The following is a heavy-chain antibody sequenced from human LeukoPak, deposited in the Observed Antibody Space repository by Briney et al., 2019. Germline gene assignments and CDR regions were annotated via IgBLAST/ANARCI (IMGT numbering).Heavy chain of an antibody. CDR1: GFTFSSYA. V-gene: IGHV3-30*04. J-gene: IGHJ4*02. Sequence: GGSLRLSCAASGFTFSSYAMHWVRQAPGKGLEWVAVISYDGSNKYYADSVKGRFTISRDNSKNTLYLQMNSLRAEDTAVYYCAKDREDIVVVPAASVDYWGQGTLVTVSS. CDR2: ISYDGSNK. D-gene: IGHD2-2*01. CDR3: AKDREDIVVVPAASVDY.